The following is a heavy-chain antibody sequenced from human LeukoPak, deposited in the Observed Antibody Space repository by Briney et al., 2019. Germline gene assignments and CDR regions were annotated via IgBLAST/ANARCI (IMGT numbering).Heavy chain of an antibody. Sequence: SVKVSCKASGGTFSSYAISWVRQAPGQGLEWMGGIIPIFGTANYAQKFQGRVTITADKSTSTAYMELSSLRSEDTAVYYCARALFIAAAPNAFDIWGQGTMVTVSA. CDR1: GGTFSSYA. CDR2: IIPIFGTA. D-gene: IGHD6-13*01. V-gene: IGHV1-69*06. J-gene: IGHJ3*02. CDR3: ARALFIAAAPNAFDI.